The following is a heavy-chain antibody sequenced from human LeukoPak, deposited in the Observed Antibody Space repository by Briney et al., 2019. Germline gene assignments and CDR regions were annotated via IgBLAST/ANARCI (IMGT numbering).Heavy chain of an antibody. J-gene: IGHJ4*02. CDR3: ARDLVWSGYYDY. CDR1: GFTFSGYW. Sequence: GGSLRLSCAASGFTFSGYWMSWVRQAPGKGLEWVANIKQDGSEKYYVDSVKGRFTISRDNAKSSLYLQMNSLRAEDTAVYYCARDLVWSGYYDYWGQGTLVTVSS. V-gene: IGHV3-7*01. CDR2: IKQDGSEK. D-gene: IGHD3-3*01.